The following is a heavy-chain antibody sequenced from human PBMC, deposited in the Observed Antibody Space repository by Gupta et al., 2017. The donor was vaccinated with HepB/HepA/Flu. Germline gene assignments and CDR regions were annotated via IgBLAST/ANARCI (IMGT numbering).Heavy chain of an antibody. Sequence: QVQLQQWGAGLLKPSETLSLTCAVYGGSLSGYYWSWIRQPPGMGLEWIGEINHSGSTNYNPSLKSRVTISVDMSKNQFSLKLSSMTAADTAVYYCARVNGGNYDFWSTYYSGNYSYMDVWGKGTTVTVSS. CDR3: ARVNGGNYDFWSTYYSGNYSYMDV. V-gene: IGHV4-34*01. J-gene: IGHJ6*03. D-gene: IGHD3-3*01. CDR1: GGSLSGYY. CDR2: INHSGST.